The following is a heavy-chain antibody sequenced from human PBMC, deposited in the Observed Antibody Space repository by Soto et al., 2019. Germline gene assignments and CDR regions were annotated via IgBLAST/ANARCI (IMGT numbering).Heavy chain of an antibody. J-gene: IGHJ4*02. CDR3: ARWGTTGGLDV. D-gene: IGHD3-16*01. CDR1: GFTFRSYV. CDR2: TSYDGSNN. Sequence: QVQLVESGGGVVQPGTSLRLSCVGSGFTFRSYVIHWVRQAPGKGLEWVALTSYDGSNNLYGDSVKGRFTISRDNSRNTVELQMDSLRLEDTALYYCARWGTTGGLDVWGQGTLVSVSS. V-gene: IGHV3-33*05.